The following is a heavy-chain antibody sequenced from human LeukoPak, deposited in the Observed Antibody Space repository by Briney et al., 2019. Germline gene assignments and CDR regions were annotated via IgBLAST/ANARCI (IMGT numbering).Heavy chain of an antibody. D-gene: IGHD2-2*01. J-gene: IGHJ5*02. CDR2: IRNKAYGGTT. CDR3: TRAGIVAVPAAMGFDP. Sequence: GGSLRLSCTASGFTFGDYAMSWFRQAPGRGLEWVGFIRNKAYGGTTECAASVKGGFTISRDDSKSIAYLQMNSLKTEDTAVYYCTRAGIVAVPAAMGFDPWGQGTLVTVSS. V-gene: IGHV3-49*03. CDR1: GFTFGDYA.